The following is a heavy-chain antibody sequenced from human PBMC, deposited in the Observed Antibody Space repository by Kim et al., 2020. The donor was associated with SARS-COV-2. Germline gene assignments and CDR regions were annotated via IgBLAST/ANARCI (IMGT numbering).Heavy chain of an antibody. V-gene: IGHV4-39*01. CDR2: IYYSGST. CDR1: GGSISSSSYY. Sequence: SETLSLTCTVSGGSISSSSYYWGWIRQPPGKGLEWIGNIYYSGSTYYNPSLKSRVTIFVDTSKNQFSLKLSSVTAADTAVYYCARHSTTVTTFFDYWGQGTLVTVSS. J-gene: IGHJ4*02. D-gene: IGHD4-17*01. CDR3: ARHSTTVTTFFDY.